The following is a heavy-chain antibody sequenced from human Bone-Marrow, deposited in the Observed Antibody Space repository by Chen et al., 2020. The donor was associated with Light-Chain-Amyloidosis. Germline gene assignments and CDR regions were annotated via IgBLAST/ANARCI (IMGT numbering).Heavy chain of an antibody. CDR3: AKDISYDDILPGYPADAFDI. V-gene: IGHV3-23*04. D-gene: IGHD3-9*01. Sequence: EVQLVESGGGLLQRGGSLRLSCAASGFAFSSYAMSWVRQAPGKGLGWVSTMRGSGGSRYYGDSVKGRLTISRENSKNARFRQRNSRRAEDTAVYYCAKDISYDDILPGYPADAFDIWGQGQWSPSLQ. CDR1: GFAFSSYA. CDR2: MRGSGGSR. J-gene: IGHJ3*02.